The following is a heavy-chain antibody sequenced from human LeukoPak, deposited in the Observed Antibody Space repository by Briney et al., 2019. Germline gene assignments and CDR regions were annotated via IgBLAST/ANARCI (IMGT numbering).Heavy chain of an antibody. CDR3: ARGVAVAGTFDY. CDR1: GGSISSYY. Sequence: SESLSLTCTVSGGSISSYYWSWIRQPPGKGLEWIGYIYYSGSTNYNPSLKSRVTISVDTSKNQFSLKLSSVTAADTAVYYCARGVAVAGTFDYWGQGTLVTVSS. V-gene: IGHV4-59*01. D-gene: IGHD6-19*01. J-gene: IGHJ4*02. CDR2: IYYSGST.